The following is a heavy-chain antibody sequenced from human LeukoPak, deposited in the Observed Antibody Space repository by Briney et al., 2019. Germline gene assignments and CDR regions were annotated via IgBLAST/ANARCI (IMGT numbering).Heavy chain of an antibody. Sequence: SETLSLTCTVSGGSFSTSSNYWAWVRQPPGKGLERIGTIYFSGTTYYNPSLKSRVTVFLDMSKEHFSLNLRSVTAADTAVYYCARLMESRSIDSWGHGTLVTVSS. V-gene: IGHV4-39*02. CDR3: ARLMESRSIDS. CDR2: IYFSGTT. J-gene: IGHJ5*01. D-gene: IGHD2/OR15-2a*01. CDR1: GGSFSTSSNY.